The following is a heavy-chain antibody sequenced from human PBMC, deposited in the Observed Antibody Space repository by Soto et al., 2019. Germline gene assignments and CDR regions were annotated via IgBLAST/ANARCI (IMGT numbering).Heavy chain of an antibody. D-gene: IGHD2-15*01. Sequence: SETLSLTCSVSGGSISGYYWNWVRQPPGKGLEWIGYMYYSGSTNYNPSLRSRVTISVDTSKNQFSLKLSSVTAADTAVYYCGRAVALERDFDYWGQGTLVTVSS. CDR3: GRAVALERDFDY. J-gene: IGHJ4*02. CDR2: MYYSGST. CDR1: GGSISGYY. V-gene: IGHV4-59*01.